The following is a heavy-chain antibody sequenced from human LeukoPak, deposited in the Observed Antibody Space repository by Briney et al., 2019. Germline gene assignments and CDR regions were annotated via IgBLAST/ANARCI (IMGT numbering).Heavy chain of an antibody. CDR1: GFTFSDYG. Sequence: PGGSLRLSCAAAGFTFSDYGMNWVRQAPGKGLEWVSGISGSGISTYYADSVKGRFTISRDNSKNTLYLQMNSLRVEDTAVYYCAKRGTSWGQGTLVTVSS. J-gene: IGHJ4*02. V-gene: IGHV3-23*01. D-gene: IGHD3-16*01. CDR2: ISGSGIST. CDR3: AKRGTS.